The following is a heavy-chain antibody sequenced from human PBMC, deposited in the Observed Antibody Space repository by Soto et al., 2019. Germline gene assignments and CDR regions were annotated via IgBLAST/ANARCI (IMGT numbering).Heavy chain of an antibody. CDR3: TTDLDYGDNVRVDYYYYYYMDV. CDR2: IKSKTDGGTT. D-gene: IGHD4-17*01. J-gene: IGHJ6*03. Sequence: EVQLVESGGGLVKPGGSLRLSCAASGFTFSNVWMSWVRQAPGKGLEWVGRIKSKTDGGTTDYAAPVKGRFTISRDDSKNTLYLQMNSLKTEDTAVYYCTTDLDYGDNVRVDYYYYYYMDVWGKGTTVTVSS. CDR1: GFTFSNVW. V-gene: IGHV3-15*01.